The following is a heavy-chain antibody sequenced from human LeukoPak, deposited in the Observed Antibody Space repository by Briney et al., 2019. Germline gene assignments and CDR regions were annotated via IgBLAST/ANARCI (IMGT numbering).Heavy chain of an antibody. J-gene: IGHJ5*02. CDR3: ARDPLARNWYDH. V-gene: IGHV1-2*06. CDR2: IKPNSGGT. Sequence: GASVKISCKPSGYTFTGYYMHWVRQAPGQGLEWMGRIKPNSGGTNYAQKFQGRVTMTRDTSISTAYMELCRLRSDDTAVYYCARDPLARNWYDHWSQGTLVTGSS. CDR1: GYTFTGYY.